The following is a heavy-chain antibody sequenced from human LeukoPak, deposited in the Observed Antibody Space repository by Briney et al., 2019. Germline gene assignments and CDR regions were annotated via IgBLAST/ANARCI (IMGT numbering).Heavy chain of an antibody. V-gene: IGHV3-66*01. J-gene: IGHJ4*02. CDR1: GFTFSNAW. CDR2: IYSGGRT. CDR3: AARIAVAGTVSFDS. D-gene: IGHD6-19*01. Sequence: GGSLRLSCVASGFTFSNAWMNWVRQAPGKGLGWVSVIYSGGRTYYADSVKGRFTISRDNSKNTLSLQMNSLRAEDTAVYYCAARIAVAGTVSFDSWGQGTLVTVSS.